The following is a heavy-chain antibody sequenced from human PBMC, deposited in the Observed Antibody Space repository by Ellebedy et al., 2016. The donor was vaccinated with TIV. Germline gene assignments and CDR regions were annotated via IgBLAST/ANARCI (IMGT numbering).Heavy chain of an antibody. CDR3: ARVVATITYGIYYFDY. CDR2: IYSGGST. V-gene: IGHV3-66*01. Sequence: PGGSLRLSCAASGFTVSSNYMSWVRQAPGMGLEWVSVIYSGGSTYYADSVKGRFTISRDNSKNTLYLQMNTVSAEDTAVYYCARVVATITYGIYYFDYWGQGTLVTVSS. CDR1: GFTVSSNY. D-gene: IGHD5-12*01. J-gene: IGHJ4*02.